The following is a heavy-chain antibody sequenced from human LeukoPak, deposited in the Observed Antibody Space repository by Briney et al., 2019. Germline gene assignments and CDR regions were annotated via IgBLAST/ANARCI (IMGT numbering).Heavy chain of an antibody. CDR1: GFTFSSYG. Sequence: GGSLRLSCAASGFTFSSYGMHWVRQAPGKGLEWVAFIRYDGSNKYYADSVKGRFTISRDNSKNTLYLQMNSLRAEDTAVYYCAKDGDGSGSYYDYRWLDPWGQGTLVTVSS. CDR3: AKDGDGSGSYYDYRWLDP. D-gene: IGHD3-10*01. V-gene: IGHV3-30*02. J-gene: IGHJ5*02. CDR2: IRYDGSNK.